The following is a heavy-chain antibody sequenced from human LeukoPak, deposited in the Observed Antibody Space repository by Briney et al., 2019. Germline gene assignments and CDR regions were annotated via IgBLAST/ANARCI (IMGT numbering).Heavy chain of an antibody. J-gene: IGHJ4*02. V-gene: IGHV3-7*01. CDR2: IKGDESAK. D-gene: IGHD1-26*01. CDR3: ARDVGGSLDY. CDR1: GFTFSTYW. Sequence: GGSLRLSCAASGFTFSTYWMAWVRQAPGKGLEWVANIKGDESAKHQADSVKGRFTISRDNAQNSVYLQMTSLRGEDTAVYYCARDVGGSLDYWGPGNLVTVFS.